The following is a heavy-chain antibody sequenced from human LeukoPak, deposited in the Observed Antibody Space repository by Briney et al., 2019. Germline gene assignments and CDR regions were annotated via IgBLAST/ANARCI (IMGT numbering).Heavy chain of an antibody. CDR2: INSDGSST. Sequence: GGSLRLSCAASGFTFSSNWMHWVRQAPGKGLVWVSRINSDGSSTSYADSVKGRFTISRDNAKSTLYLQMNSLRAEDTAVYYCARGITLFGVVINYWGQGTLVSVSS. CDR1: GFTFSSNW. J-gene: IGHJ4*02. V-gene: IGHV3-74*01. CDR3: ARGITLFGVVINY. D-gene: IGHD3-3*01.